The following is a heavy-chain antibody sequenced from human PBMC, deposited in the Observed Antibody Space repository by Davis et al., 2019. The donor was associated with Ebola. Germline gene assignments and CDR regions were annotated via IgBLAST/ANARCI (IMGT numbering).Heavy chain of an antibody. J-gene: IGHJ5*02. CDR2: IITVVDTK. CDR3: ARGKWFDP. Sequence: SVKVSCKTSWGTFTTYAVNWVRQAPGQGLEWMGRIITVVDTKDYAQKFQGRVTLTADKATNTAYMELSGLRFDDTAVYYCARGKWFDPWGQGSLVSVTS. CDR1: WGTFTTYA. V-gene: IGHV1-69*04.